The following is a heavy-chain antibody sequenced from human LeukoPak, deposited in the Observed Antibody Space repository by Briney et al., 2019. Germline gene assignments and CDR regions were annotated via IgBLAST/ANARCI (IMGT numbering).Heavy chain of an antibody. Sequence: GASVKISCTASGYTFTSYGISWVRQAPGQGLEWMGWISAYNGNTNYAQKLQGRVTMTTDTSTSTAYMELRSLRSDDTAVYYCARVYCSGGSCYPSGYDDYWGQGTLVTVSS. J-gene: IGHJ4*02. CDR2: ISAYNGNT. CDR1: GYTFTSYG. V-gene: IGHV1-18*01. CDR3: ARVYCSGGSCYPSGYDDY. D-gene: IGHD2-15*01.